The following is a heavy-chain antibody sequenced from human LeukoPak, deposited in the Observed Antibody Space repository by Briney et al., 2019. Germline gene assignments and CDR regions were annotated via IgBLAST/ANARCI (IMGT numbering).Heavy chain of an antibody. Sequence: PGGSLRLSCVASGFTFSSRDWMTWVRQAPGKGLEWVANIKQDGSEKNYVDSVKGRFTISRDNAKNSLYLQMNSLRAEDTAVYYCARPYSSGWYYEVNYFDYWGQGTLVTVSS. CDR2: IKQDGSEK. CDR3: ARPYSSGWYYEVNYFDY. CDR1: GFTFSSRDW. J-gene: IGHJ4*02. D-gene: IGHD6-19*01. V-gene: IGHV3-7*01.